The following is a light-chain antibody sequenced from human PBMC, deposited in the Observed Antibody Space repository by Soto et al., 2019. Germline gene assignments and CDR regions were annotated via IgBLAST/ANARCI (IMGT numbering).Light chain of an antibody. V-gene: IGKV1-5*03. CDR3: QQYKTYWT. Sequence: DIQMTQSPSTLSASVGDRVTITCRASQTISNWLAWYQQKPGKAPKLLIYKASTLESGVPSRFSGSGSGTEFTLTISSLQPDDFATYYCQQYKTYWTFGQGTMVEIK. J-gene: IGKJ1*01. CDR1: QTISNW. CDR2: KAS.